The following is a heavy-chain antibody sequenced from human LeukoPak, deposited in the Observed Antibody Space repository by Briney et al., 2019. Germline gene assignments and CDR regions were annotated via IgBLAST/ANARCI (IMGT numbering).Heavy chain of an antibody. Sequence: GGSLRLSCAASGFTFSSYAMSWVRQAPGKGLEWVSAISGSGGSTYYPGSVKGRFTISRENAKNSLYLKMNSLRAGDTAVYYCARVRSGSYSYFDYWGQGTLVTVSS. CDR3: ARVRSGSYSYFDY. CDR1: GFTFSSYA. V-gene: IGHV3-23*01. CDR2: ISGSGGST. J-gene: IGHJ4*02. D-gene: IGHD1-26*01.